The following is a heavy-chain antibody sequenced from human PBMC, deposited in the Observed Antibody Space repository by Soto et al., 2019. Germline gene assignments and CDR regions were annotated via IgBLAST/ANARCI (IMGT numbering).Heavy chain of an antibody. CDR1: GYTFTSYD. CDR2: MNPNSGNT. Sequence: ASVKVSCKTSGYTFTSYDINWVRQAPGQGLEWMGWMNPNSGNTGSAQKFQGRVTMTRNTSISTAYMELSSLTSEDTAVYFCARTCSGTSCDDFAYWGQGTLVTVSS. D-gene: IGHD2-2*01. CDR3: ARTCSGTSCDDFAY. J-gene: IGHJ4*02. V-gene: IGHV1-8*01.